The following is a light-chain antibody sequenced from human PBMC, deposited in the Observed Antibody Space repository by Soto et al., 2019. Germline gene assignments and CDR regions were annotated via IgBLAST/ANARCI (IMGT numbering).Light chain of an antibody. J-gene: IGLJ1*01. CDR2: EVS. CDR3: SSYTSSSIDYV. V-gene: IGLV2-14*01. CDR1: TSEVGGYNY. Sequence: QSALTKPASVSGSPGQSITISCTGTTSEVGGYNYVSWYQQHPGKAPKLMIYEVSNRPSGVSKRFSGSKSGHTASLTISGLQAEDEADYYCSSYTSSSIDYVFGTGTKLTVL.